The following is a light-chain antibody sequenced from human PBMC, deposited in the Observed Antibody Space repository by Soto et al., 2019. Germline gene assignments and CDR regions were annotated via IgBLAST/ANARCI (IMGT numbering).Light chain of an antibody. CDR3: VAWDDYLNGWV. Sequence: QSVLTRPPSASGTPGQRVTISCSGSSSNIRSNTVNWYQQLPGTAPKLLIYSNDQRPSGVPDRFSGSKSGTSASLAISGLQSEDEADYYCVAWDDYLNGWVFGGGTKLTVL. J-gene: IGLJ3*02. CDR1: SSNIRSNT. CDR2: SND. V-gene: IGLV1-44*01.